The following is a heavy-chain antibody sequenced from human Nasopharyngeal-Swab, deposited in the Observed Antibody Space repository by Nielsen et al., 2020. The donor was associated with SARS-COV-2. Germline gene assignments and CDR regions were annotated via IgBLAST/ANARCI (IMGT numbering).Heavy chain of an antibody. J-gene: IGHJ4*02. CDR2: ISVDHGNT. V-gene: IGHV1-18*04. D-gene: IGHD1-26*01. CDR3: ASVPPWRWEPDY. Sequence: ASVKVSCKASGYTFSGYGVSWVRQAPGQGLEWMGWISVDHGNTNYAQKVQGRVTMTTDISTSTAYMELRSLRYDDTAFYYCASVPPWRWEPDYWGQGTLVTVSS. CDR1: GYTFSGYG.